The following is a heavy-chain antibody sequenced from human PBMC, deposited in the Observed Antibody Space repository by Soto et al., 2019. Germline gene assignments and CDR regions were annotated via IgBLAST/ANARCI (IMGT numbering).Heavy chain of an antibody. CDR2: LNDSGGT. V-gene: IGHV4-34*01. Sequence: SETLSLTCAVYGGSFSGYYWSWIRQPPGKGLEWIGELNDSGGTNYNASLKSRVSISGDTSKNQFSLKLSFVTAADTAVYYCARESEDLTSNFDYWGQGTLVTVSS. CDR3: ARESEDLTSNFDY. CDR1: GGSFSGYY. J-gene: IGHJ4*02.